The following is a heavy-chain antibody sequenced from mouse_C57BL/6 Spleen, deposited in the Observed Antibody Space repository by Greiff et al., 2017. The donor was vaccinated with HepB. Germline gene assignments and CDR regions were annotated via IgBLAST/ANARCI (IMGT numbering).Heavy chain of an antibody. CDR1: GYTFTSYW. CDR3: ARSDYGSSYDAMDY. CDR2: IDPSDSET. J-gene: IGHJ4*01. V-gene: IGHV1-52*01. Sequence: QVQLQQPGAELVRPGSSVKLSCKASGYTFTSYWMHWVKQRPIQGLEWIGNIDPSDSETHYNQKFKDKATLTVDKSSSTAYMQLSSLTSEDSAVYYWARSDYGSSYDAMDYWGQGTSVTVSS. D-gene: IGHD1-1*01.